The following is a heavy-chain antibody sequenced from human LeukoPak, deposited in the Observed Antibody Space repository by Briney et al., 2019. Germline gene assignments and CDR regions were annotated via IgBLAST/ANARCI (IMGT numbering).Heavy chain of an antibody. Sequence: GRSLRLSCTASGFTFGDYAMRWVRQAPGKGLERVSGISGSGDSTYYADSVKGRFTISRDNSKNTLYLQMNSLRAEDTAVYYCARRSGIAVAGAFDYWGQGTLVTVSS. D-gene: IGHD6-19*01. CDR3: ARRSGIAVAGAFDY. CDR1: GFTFGDYA. V-gene: IGHV3-23*01. J-gene: IGHJ4*02. CDR2: ISGSGDST.